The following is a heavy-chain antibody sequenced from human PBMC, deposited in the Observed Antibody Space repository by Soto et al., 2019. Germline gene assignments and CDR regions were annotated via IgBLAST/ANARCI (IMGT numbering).Heavy chain of an antibody. V-gene: IGHV3-33*01. CDR1: RFTFSDYG. J-gene: IGHJ4*02. CDR2: IWHVGRKK. Sequence: QVQLVESGGGVVQPERSLRLSCVAARFTFSDYGMHWVRQAPGKGLEWVAVIWHVGRKKDYVDSVKGRFTVSRDNSKNTLYLQMNSLRVEYTATYYCARDRCADAPIDFWGQGTLVTVSS. CDR3: ARDRCADAPIDF.